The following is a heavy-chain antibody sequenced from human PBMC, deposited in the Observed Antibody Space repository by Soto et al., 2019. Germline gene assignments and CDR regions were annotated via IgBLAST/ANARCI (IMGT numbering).Heavy chain of an antibody. J-gene: IGHJ6*02. Sequence: NPGGSLRLSCAASGFTFSSYTMTWVRQAPGKGLEWVSAISGSCGSTYYADSVKGRFTISRDNSKNTLYLQMNSLRAEDTAVYYCAKDRRITMIVVVIRLPFRYYGMDVWGQGTTVTVSS. CDR3: AKDRRITMIVVVIRLPFRYYGMDV. D-gene: IGHD3-22*01. CDR2: ISGSCGST. V-gene: IGHV3-23*01. CDR1: GFTFSSYT.